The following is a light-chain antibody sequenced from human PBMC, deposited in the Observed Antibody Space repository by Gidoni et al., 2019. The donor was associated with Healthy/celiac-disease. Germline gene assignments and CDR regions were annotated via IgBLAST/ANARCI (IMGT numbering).Light chain of an antibody. J-gene: IGKJ4*01. CDR3: MQALQTPAT. Sequence: PVTPGEPASISCRSSQSLLHSNGYNYLDWYLQKPGQSPQLLIYLGSNRASGVPDRFRGSGSGTDFTLKISRVEAEDVGVYYCMQALQTPATFGGGTKVEIK. CDR2: LGS. CDR1: QSLLHSNGYNY. V-gene: IGKV2-28*01.